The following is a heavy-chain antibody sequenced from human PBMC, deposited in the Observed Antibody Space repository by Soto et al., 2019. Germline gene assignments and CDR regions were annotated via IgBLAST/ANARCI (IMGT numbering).Heavy chain of an antibody. J-gene: IGHJ3*01. CDR1: GFTFRNYG. V-gene: IGHV3-48*01. CDR2: IGIGSSTK. D-gene: IGHD3-22*01. Sequence: GGSLRLSCVASGFTFRNYGMNWVRQAPGKGLEWVSYIGIGSSTKYYADSVKGRFTISRDNAKNSLYLQMNSLRAEDTAVYYCARDQLYYNDISGRPLNAFDVWGQGTMVTVSS. CDR3: ARDQLYYNDISGRPLNAFDV.